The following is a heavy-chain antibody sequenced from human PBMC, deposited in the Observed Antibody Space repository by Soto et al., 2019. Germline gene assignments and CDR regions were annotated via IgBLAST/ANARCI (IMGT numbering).Heavy chain of an antibody. Sequence: QVHLVESGGGVVQPGRSLRLSCAASEFIFSNYGMHWVRQAPGKGLEWVAAIYYDGSNKYYADSVKGRFTISRDNSRNALYLQMNSLRVEDTAVYYCARDSKDDGSGYYGGFDYWGQGTLVAVSA. CDR3: ARDSKDDGSGYYGGFDY. V-gene: IGHV3-33*01. D-gene: IGHD3-22*01. CDR1: EFIFSNYG. J-gene: IGHJ4*02. CDR2: IYYDGSNK.